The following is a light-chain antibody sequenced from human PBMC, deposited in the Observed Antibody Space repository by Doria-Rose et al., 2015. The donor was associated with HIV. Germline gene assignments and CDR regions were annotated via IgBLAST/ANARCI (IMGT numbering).Light chain of an antibody. Sequence: ALTQSPGTLSLSPGERATLSCRASQSFSSTYLAWYQQKPGQAPSLLIYDGSARATGIPDRFSASGSGTDFTRTINRLEPEDFALYYCHQYGTSWTFGQGTKVEI. CDR1: QSFSSTY. CDR3: HQYGTSWT. V-gene: IGKV3-20*01. J-gene: IGKJ1*01. CDR2: DGS.